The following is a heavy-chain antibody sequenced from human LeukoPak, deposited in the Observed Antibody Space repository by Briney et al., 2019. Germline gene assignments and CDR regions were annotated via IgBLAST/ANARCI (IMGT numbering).Heavy chain of an antibody. CDR1: GFTFSNYW. V-gene: IGHV3-74*01. CDR3: ARETSGYYYKSYFDY. CDR2: INSDGSRT. D-gene: IGHD3-22*01. J-gene: IGHJ4*02. Sequence: GGSLRLSCAASGFTFSNYWMHWVRQAPGKGLVWVSRINSDGSRTNYADPVKGRFTISRDNAKNTLYLQMNSLRAEDTAVYYCARETSGYYYKSYFDYWGQGTLVTVSS.